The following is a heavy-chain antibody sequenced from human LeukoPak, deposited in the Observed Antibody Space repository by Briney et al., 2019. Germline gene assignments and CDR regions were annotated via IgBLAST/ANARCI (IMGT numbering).Heavy chain of an antibody. D-gene: IGHD3-10*01. CDR3: AKALLWFGELLSPCDY. J-gene: IGHJ4*02. Sequence: GGSLRLSCAASGFTFSSYEMNWVRQAPGKGLEWVSYISSSGSTIYYADSVKGRFTISRDNAKNSLYLQMNSLRAEDTAVYYCAKALLWFGELLSPCDYWGQGTLVTVSS. CDR1: GFTFSSYE. CDR2: ISSSGSTI. V-gene: IGHV3-48*03.